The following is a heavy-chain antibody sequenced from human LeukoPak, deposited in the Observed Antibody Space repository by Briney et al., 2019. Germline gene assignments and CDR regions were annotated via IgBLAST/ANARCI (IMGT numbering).Heavy chain of an antibody. V-gene: IGHV3-48*02. D-gene: IGHD5-18*01. CDR2: ISSSSSTI. J-gene: IGHJ4*02. CDR1: GFTFSSYS. CDR3: ASLPSTTAMVLDY. Sequence: GGSLRLSCAASGFTFSSYSMNWARQAPGKGLEWVSYISSSSSTIYYADSVKGRFTISRDNAKNSLYLQMNSLRDEDTAVYYCASLPSTTAMVLDYWGQGTLVTVSS.